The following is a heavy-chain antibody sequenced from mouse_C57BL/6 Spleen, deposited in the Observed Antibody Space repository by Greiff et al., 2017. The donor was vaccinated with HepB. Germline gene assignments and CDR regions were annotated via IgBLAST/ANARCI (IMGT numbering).Heavy chain of an antibody. J-gene: IGHJ4*01. CDR3: ARRDYDYYYAMDY. D-gene: IGHD2-4*01. Sequence: VQLQQPGAELVKPGASVKLSCKASGYTFTSYWMQWVKQRPGQGLEWIGEIDPSDSYTNYNQKFKGKATLTVDTSSSTAYMQLSSLTSEDSAVYYCARRDYDYYYAMDYWGQGTSVTVSS. CDR1: GYTFTSYW. CDR2: IDPSDSYT. V-gene: IGHV1-50*01.